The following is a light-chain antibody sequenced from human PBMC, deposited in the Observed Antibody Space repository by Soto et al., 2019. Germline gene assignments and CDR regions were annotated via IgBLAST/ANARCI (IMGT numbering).Light chain of an antibody. J-gene: IGLJ1*01. V-gene: IGLV1-40*01. CDR3: QSYDTSLSGSV. CDR1: KSNIGAGNS. CDR2: ANT. Sequence: QSVLTQPPSVSGAPGQRVTISCAGSKSNIGAGNSVQWYQQLPGTAPKLLIYANTNRRSGVPDRFSGSQSGTSASLAITGLQAEDEADYYCQSYDTSLSGSVFGSGTKLTVL.